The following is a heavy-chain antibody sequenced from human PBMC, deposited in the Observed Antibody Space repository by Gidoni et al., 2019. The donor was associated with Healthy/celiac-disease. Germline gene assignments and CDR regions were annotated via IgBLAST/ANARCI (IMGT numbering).Heavy chain of an antibody. J-gene: IGHJ4*02. CDR1: GFSLSNARMG. D-gene: IGHD6-25*01. CDR2: IFSNDEK. V-gene: IGHV2-26*01. CDR3: ARISGFDFYCDY. Sequence: QVTLTESGPVLVKPTETLKLTCTVSGFSLSNARMGVSWIRQPPGKALEWLAHIFSNDEKSYSTSLKSRLTISKDTSKSQVVLTMTNMDTVDTATDYCARISGFDFYCDYWGQGTLVTVSS.